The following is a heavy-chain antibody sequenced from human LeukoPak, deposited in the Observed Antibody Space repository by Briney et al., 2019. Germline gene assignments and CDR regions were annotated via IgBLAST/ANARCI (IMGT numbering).Heavy chain of an antibody. V-gene: IGHV3-23*01. CDR3: AKIPGGRAYCAGDCYSFDY. CDR1: GFIFSNYA. D-gene: IGHD2-21*02. Sequence: GGSLRPSCAASGFIFSNYAMSWVRQAPGKGLEWVSTISGTGTTTYYADSVRGRFTTSRATSENTVYLQMNSLRTDDTALYYCAKIPGGRAYCAGDCYSFDYWGLGTLVTVSS. J-gene: IGHJ4*02. CDR2: ISGTGTTT.